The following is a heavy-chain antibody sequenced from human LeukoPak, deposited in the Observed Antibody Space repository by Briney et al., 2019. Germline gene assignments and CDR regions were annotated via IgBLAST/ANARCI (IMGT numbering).Heavy chain of an antibody. CDR1: GFTFSSYT. CDR3: ARDTAMVH. CDR2: ISSISSTI. V-gene: IGHV3-48*01. J-gene: IGHJ4*02. Sequence: TGGSLRLSCAASGFTFSSYTMHWVRQAPGKGLEWVSYISSISSTIYYADSVKGRFTISRDNAKSSLYLQMNSLRAEDTAVYYCARDTAMVHWGQGTLVTVSS. D-gene: IGHD5-18*01.